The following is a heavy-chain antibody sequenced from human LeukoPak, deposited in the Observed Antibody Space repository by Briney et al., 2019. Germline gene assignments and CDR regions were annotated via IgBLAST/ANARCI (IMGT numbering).Heavy chain of an antibody. Sequence: ASVKVSCKASGYTFTDYYIHWVRQAPGQGLELMGIISPSGGSSSYAQKFQGRVTMTRDKSKSTVYMELSRLRSEDTAVYYCARVSEETGSDYWGQGTLVTVSS. CDR1: GYTFTDYY. J-gene: IGHJ4*02. D-gene: IGHD3-10*01. CDR3: ARVSEETGSDY. V-gene: IGHV1-46*01. CDR2: ISPSGGSS.